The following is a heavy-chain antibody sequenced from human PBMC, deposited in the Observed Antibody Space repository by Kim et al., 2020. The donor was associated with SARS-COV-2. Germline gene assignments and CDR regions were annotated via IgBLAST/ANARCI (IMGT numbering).Heavy chain of an antibody. CDR2: ISGSGGST. CDR3: AKPREEQLTPRASYFDY. Sequence: GGSLRLSCAASGFTFSSYAMSWVRQAPGKGLEWVSAISGSGGSTYYADSVTGRFTISRNNSKNTLYLQMNSLRAEDTAAYDCAKPREEQLTPRASYFDYWVQGTMVTVSS. V-gene: IGHV3-23*01. D-gene: IGHD5-18*01. J-gene: IGHJ4*02. CDR1: GFTFSSYA.